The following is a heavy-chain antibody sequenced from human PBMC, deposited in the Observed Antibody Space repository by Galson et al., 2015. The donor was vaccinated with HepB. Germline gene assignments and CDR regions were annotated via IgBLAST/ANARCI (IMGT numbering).Heavy chain of an antibody. CDR1: GYTLTELS. V-gene: IGHV1-24*01. Sequence: SCKVSGYTLTELSMHWVRQAPGKGLEWMGGFDPEDGETIYAQKFQGRVTMTEDTSTDTAYMELSSLRSEDTAVYYCATDPVYMITFGGVMFGGVYWGQGTLVTVSS. CDR2: FDPEDGET. D-gene: IGHD3-16*01. J-gene: IGHJ4*02. CDR3: ATDPVYMITFGGVMFGGVY.